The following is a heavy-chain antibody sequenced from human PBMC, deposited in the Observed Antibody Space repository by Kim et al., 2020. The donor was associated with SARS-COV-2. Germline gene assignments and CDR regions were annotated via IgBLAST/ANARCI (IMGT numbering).Heavy chain of an antibody. CDR1: GFSFGSYS. CDR3: ARASGYCGSTRCYYFDY. Sequence: GGSLRLSCAASGFSFGSYSMTWVRQAPGKGLEWVSYISSSSTSIYYADSVKGRFTISRDNAKNSLYLQMNSLRDEDTAVYSCARASGYCGSTRCYYFDYWGQGTLITVSS. D-gene: IGHD2-2*01. V-gene: IGHV3-48*02. J-gene: IGHJ4*02. CDR2: ISSSSTSI.